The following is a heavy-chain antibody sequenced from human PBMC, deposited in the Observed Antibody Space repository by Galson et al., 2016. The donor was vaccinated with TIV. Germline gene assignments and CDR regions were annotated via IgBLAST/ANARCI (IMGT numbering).Heavy chain of an antibody. J-gene: IGHJ4*02. Sequence: SVKVSCKASGYIFTNYYFHWVRQAPGQGLEWMGVIDPSSGGTTYAQKFQARLIMTRDTSTTTGYMDLSSLKSGDTAVYYCTRDLGRLSYYWGQGTLVTVSS. CDR2: IDPSSGGT. CDR3: TRDLGRLSYY. V-gene: IGHV1-46*01. D-gene: IGHD1-26*01. CDR1: GYIFTNYY.